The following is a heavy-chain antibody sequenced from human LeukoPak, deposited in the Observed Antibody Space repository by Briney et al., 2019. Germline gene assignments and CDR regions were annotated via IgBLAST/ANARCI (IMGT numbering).Heavy chain of an antibody. CDR1: GFTFSSYA. J-gene: IGHJ3*02. Sequence: GRSLRLSCAASGFTFSSYAMHWVRQAPGKGLEWVAVISYDGSNKYYADSVKGRFTISRDNSKNTLYLQMNSLRAEDTAVYYCARDHISSDTMVRGTGPFDIWGQGTMVTVSS. V-gene: IGHV3-30-3*01. D-gene: IGHD3-10*01. CDR2: ISYDGSNK. CDR3: ARDHISSDTMVRGTGPFDI.